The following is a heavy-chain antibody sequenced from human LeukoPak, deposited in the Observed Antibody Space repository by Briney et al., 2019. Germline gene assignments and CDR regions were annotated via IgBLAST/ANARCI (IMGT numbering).Heavy chain of an antibody. Sequence: GASVTVSCTASGYTFTSYDINWVRQATGQGLEWMGWMNPNSGNTGYAQKFQGRVTITRNTSISTAYMELSSLTSEDTAVYYCARGTKSGLGESSVGYWGQGTLVTVSS. CDR1: GYTFTSYD. V-gene: IGHV1-8*03. CDR2: MNPNSGNT. J-gene: IGHJ4*02. D-gene: IGHD3-16*01. CDR3: ARGTKSGLGESSVGY.